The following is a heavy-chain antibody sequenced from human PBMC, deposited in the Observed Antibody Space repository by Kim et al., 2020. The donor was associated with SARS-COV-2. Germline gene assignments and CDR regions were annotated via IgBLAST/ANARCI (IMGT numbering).Heavy chain of an antibody. V-gene: IGHV4-59*08. CDR1: GDSISSFS. Sequence: SETLSLTCTVSGDSISSFSRSWIRQPPGKGLEWIGYVYYTGSTHYSDSLQSRVTISRDTSKNQFSLRLTSVTAADTAVYFCTRGPQTDAFDLWGQGTMVTVS. CDR3: TRGPQTDAFDL. J-gene: IGHJ3*01. CDR2: VYYTGST.